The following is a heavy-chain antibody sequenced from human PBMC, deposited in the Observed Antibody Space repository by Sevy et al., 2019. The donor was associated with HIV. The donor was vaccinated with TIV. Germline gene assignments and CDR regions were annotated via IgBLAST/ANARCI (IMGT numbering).Heavy chain of an antibody. V-gene: IGHV4-34*01. CDR3: GGDRVRAVTGKLDP. Sequence: SETLSLTCAVYGGSFSGYYWSWIRQPPGKGLEWIGEINHSGSTNYNPSLKSRVTISVDTSKNQFSLKLSSVTAADTAVYYCGGDRVRAVTGKLDPWGQGTLVTVSS. J-gene: IGHJ5*02. CDR1: GGSFSGYY. CDR2: INHSGST. D-gene: IGHD6-19*01.